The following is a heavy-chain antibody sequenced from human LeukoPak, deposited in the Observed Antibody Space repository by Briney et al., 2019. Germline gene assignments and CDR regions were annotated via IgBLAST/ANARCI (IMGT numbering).Heavy chain of an antibody. CDR3: ARANRGMITFGGVIVEYYFDY. CDR1: GGSISSGGYY. J-gene: IGHJ4*02. D-gene: IGHD3-16*02. CDR2: IYYSGST. Sequence: SETLSLTCTVSGGSISSGGYYWSWIRQHPGKGLEWIGYIYYSGSTYYNPSLKSRVTISVDTSKNQFSLKLSSVTAADTAVYYCARANRGMITFGGVIVEYYFDYWGQGTLVTVSS. V-gene: IGHV4-30-4*08.